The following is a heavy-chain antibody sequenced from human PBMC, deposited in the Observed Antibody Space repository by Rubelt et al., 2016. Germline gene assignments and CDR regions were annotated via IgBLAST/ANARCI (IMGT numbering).Heavy chain of an antibody. D-gene: IGHD6-13*01. CDR1: GYNFTTYW. CDR3: GRGNSWYPL. Sequence: EVQLVQSGAEVKKPGESLRISCKGSGYNFTTYWISWVRQTPGKGLEWMGRIDPSDSYINYSPPFQGHVTISADKSISTAYRQWSSLKASDTAMYYCGRGNSWYPLWGQGTLVTVSS. CDR2: IDPSDSYI. J-gene: IGHJ4*02. V-gene: IGHV5-10-1*03.